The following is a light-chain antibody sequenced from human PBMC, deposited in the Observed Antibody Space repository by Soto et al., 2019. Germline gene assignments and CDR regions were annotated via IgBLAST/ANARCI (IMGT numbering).Light chain of an antibody. J-gene: IGKJ1*01. V-gene: IGKV1-5*01. CDR1: ESIRTW. CDR2: DAS. CDR3: PLYTNYPRP. Sequence: EILMTQSPSTLSSSLGDRSTLTCRASESIRTWLAWYQHKPGKAPKLLIYDASTWESGVPSRFSGSGSGTEFTLTISSLQPDDFATYYCPLYTNYPRPFAQGPKLDIK.